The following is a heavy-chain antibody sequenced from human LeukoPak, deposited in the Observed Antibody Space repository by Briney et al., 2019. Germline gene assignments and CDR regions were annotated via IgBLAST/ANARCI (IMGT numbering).Heavy chain of an antibody. D-gene: IGHD5-12*01. CDR1: GFTFSTYA. Sequence: PGGSLRLSCAASGFTFSTYAMSWVRQAPGKGLEWVSALSGSGGSTYYADSVKGRFTISRDNSKNTLYLQMNSLRAEDTAVYYCAREGLSYDPYFDYWGQGTLVTVSS. CDR2: LSGSGGST. V-gene: IGHV3-23*01. CDR3: AREGLSYDPYFDY. J-gene: IGHJ4*02.